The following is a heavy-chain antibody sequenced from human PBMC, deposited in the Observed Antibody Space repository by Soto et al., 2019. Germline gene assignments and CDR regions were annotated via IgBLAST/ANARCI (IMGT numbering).Heavy chain of an antibody. CDR3: ARRPRGPHDAFDI. CDR2: IYPGDSDT. CDR1: GYSFTSYW. J-gene: IGHJ3*02. V-gene: IGHV5-51*01. Sequence: GESLKISCKGSGYSFTSYWIGWVRQMPGKGLEWMGIIYPGDSDTRYSPSFQGQVTISADKFISTAYLQWSSLKASDTAMYYCARRPRGPHDAFDIWGQGTMVTVSS.